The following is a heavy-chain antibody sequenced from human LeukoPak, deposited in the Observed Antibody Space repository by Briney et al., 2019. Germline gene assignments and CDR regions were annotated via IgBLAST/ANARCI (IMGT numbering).Heavy chain of an antibody. V-gene: IGHV3-48*04. CDR3: ARAENYFDY. Sequence: GGSLRLSCAASGFTFINAWMAWVRQAPGKGLEWVSYISSSGSTIYYADSVKGRFTISRDNAKNSLYLQMNSLRAEDTAVYYCARAENYFDYWGQGTLVTVSS. D-gene: IGHD1-14*01. J-gene: IGHJ4*02. CDR1: GFTFINAW. CDR2: ISSSGSTI.